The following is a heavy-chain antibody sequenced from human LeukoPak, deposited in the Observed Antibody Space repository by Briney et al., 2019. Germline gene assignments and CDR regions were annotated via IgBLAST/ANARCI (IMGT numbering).Heavy chain of an antibody. CDR1: GFTFSNAW. CDR2: IKSKTDDGTN. J-gene: IGHJ4*02. D-gene: IGHD6-13*01. CDR3: TTDSSSWYLGRYFDY. Sequence: GGSLRLSCAASGFTFSNAWMSWVRQAPGKGLEWVGRIKSKTDDGTNEYSAPVKGRFTISRDDSKNTLYLQMNSLKTEDTAVYYCTTDSSSWYLGRYFDYWGQGTLVTVSS. V-gene: IGHV3-15*01.